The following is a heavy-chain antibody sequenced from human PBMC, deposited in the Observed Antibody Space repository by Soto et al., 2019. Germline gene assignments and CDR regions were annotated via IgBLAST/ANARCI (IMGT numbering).Heavy chain of an antibody. D-gene: IGHD7-27*01. Sequence: PSETLSLTCTVSGGSISSSSYYWGWIRQPPGEGLEWIGSIYYSGSTYYNPSLKSRVTISVDTSKNQFSLKLSSVTAADTAVYYCASLTTWGYAIQYYYYYGLDVWGQGTTVTVSS. CDR3: ASLTTWGYAIQYYYYYGLDV. CDR1: GGSISSSSYY. CDR2: IYYSGST. V-gene: IGHV4-39*01. J-gene: IGHJ6*02.